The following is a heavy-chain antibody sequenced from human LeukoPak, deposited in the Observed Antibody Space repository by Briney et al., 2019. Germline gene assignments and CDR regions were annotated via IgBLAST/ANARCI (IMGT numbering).Heavy chain of an antibody. V-gene: IGHV5-10-1*01. D-gene: IGHD5-12*01. CDR2: IDPSDSYT. CDR3: ARGGDIVATLPEFDY. CDR1: GYSFTSYW. Sequence: GESLRISCKGSGYSFTSYWISWVRQTPGKGLEWMGRIDPSDSYTNYSPSFQGHVTISADKSISTAYLQWSSLKASDTAMYYCARGGDIVATLPEFDYWGQGTLVTVSS. J-gene: IGHJ4*02.